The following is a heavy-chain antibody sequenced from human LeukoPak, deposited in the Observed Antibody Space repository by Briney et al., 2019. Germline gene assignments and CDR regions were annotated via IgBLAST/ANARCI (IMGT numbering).Heavy chain of an antibody. J-gene: IGHJ6*02. D-gene: IGHD3-10*01. V-gene: IGHV4-34*01. CDR1: GGSFSGYY. CDR2: INHSGST. CDR3: ARGFLLWFGELPKAYYYGMDV. Sequence: PSETLSLTCAVYGGSFSGYYWSWIRQPPGKGLEWIGEINHSGSTNYNPSLKSRVTISVDTSKNQFSLKLSSVTAADTAVYYCARGFLLWFGELPKAYYYGMDVWGQGTTVTVS.